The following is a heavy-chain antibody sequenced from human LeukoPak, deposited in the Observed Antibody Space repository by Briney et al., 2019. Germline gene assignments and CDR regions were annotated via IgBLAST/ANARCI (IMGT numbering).Heavy chain of an antibody. J-gene: IGHJ6*03. CDR1: GFTFSRYE. Sequence: GGSLRLSCAASGFTFSRYEMNWVRQAPGKGLEWVSYISSSGSTIYYADSVKGRFTISRDNAKNSLYLQMNSLRAEDTAVYHCARGGYCSRTSRPRGYMDVWGKGTTVTVSS. CDR2: ISSSGSTI. V-gene: IGHV3-48*03. CDR3: ARGGYCSRTSRPRGYMDV. D-gene: IGHD2-2*03.